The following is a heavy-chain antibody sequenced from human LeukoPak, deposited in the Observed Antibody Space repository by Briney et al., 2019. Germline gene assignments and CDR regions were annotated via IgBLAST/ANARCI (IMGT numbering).Heavy chain of an antibody. V-gene: IGHV1-2*02. J-gene: IGHJ4*02. CDR1: GYTFTDYY. CDR2: INPNDGDT. Sequence: ASVKVSCKASGYTFTDYYMHWVRQAPGQGFEWMGWINPNDGDTNYAQKFQGRVTMTRDTSISTAHMEVSRLRSDDTAVYYCARDQGKWIQLWSFDYWGQGTLVTVSS. CDR3: ARDQGKWIQLWSFDY. D-gene: IGHD5-18*01.